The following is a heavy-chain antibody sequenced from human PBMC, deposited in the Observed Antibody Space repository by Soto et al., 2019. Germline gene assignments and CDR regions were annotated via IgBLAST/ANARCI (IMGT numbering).Heavy chain of an antibody. CDR1: GFSLSTTRVG. CDR2: LYWDDDK. CDR3: AHSKTSGMRYYFDY. J-gene: IGHJ4*02. Sequence: QITLKESGPTLVKPTQTLTLTCTFSGFSLSTTRVGVGWIRQPPGEALEWLALLYWDDDKLYSPSLKRRLTITKDTSKNQVVLTLTNMDLVDTATYYCAHSKTSGMRYYFDYWGQGTLVTVSS. V-gene: IGHV2-5*02.